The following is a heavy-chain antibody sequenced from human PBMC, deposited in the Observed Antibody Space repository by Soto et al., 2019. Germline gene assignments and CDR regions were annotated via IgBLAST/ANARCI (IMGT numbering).Heavy chain of an antibody. Sequence: EVQLLESGGGLVQPGGSLRLSCVGSGFTFINYAMNWVRQTPGKGLEWVSTISGGGDRTFDADTVKGRFTISRDNSKNTVNLQVNSLRADDTAAYYGARNVLGSNSRTDGCYFDRWGRGTLVTAS. D-gene: IGHD3-16*01. J-gene: IGHJ2*01. CDR2: ISGGGDRT. CDR3: ARNVLGSNSRTDGCYFDR. V-gene: IGHV3-23*01. CDR1: GFTFINYA.